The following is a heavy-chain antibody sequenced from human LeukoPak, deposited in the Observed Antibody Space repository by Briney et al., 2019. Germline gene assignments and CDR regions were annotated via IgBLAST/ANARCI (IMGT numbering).Heavy chain of an antibody. Sequence: SETLSLTCTVSGGSVSSYYWSWIRQPAGKGLEWIGRIYTSGSTNYNPSLKSRVTMSVDTSKNQFSLKLSSVTAADTAVYYCAREGEQWLSYYYYYMDVWGKGTTVTISS. V-gene: IGHV4-4*07. CDR1: GGSVSSYY. D-gene: IGHD6-19*01. J-gene: IGHJ6*03. CDR3: AREGEQWLSYYYYYMDV. CDR2: IYTSGST.